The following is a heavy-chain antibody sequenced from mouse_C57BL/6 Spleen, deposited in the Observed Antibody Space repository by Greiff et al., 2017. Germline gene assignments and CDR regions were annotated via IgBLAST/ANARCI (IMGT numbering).Heavy chain of an antibody. J-gene: IGHJ3*01. D-gene: IGHD1-1*01. Sequence: EVKVVESGEGLVKPGGSLKLSCAASGFTFSSYAMSWVRQTPEKRLEWVAYISSGGDYIYYADTVKGRFTISRDNARNTLYLQMSSLKSEDTAMYYCTRGDYGSSYTAWFAYWGQGTLVTVSA. V-gene: IGHV5-9-1*02. CDR3: TRGDYGSSYTAWFAY. CDR1: GFTFSSYA. CDR2: ISSGGDYI.